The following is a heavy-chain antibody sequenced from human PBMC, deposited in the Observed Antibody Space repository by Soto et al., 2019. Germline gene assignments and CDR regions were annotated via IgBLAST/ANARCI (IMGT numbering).Heavy chain of an antibody. V-gene: IGHV3-23*01. CDR2: ISERGDYR. D-gene: IGHD1-26*01. CDR1: GFIFRTFA. J-gene: IGHJ3*02. Sequence: PGGSLRLSCAASGFIFRTFAMSWVRQAPGKGLEWVSGISERGDYRYYGDAVKGRFTISRDNSKNSLYLQMNSLRDEDTAVYYCARDGTADAFDIWGQGTMVTVSS. CDR3: ARDGTADAFDI.